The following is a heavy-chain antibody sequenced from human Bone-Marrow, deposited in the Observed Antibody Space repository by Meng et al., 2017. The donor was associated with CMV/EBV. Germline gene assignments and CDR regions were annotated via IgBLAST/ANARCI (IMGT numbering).Heavy chain of an antibody. CDR2: TYYGGSA. CDR3: AREVTDWFDP. V-gene: IGHV4-61*01. CDR1: GGSVRSGNYY. D-gene: IGHD2-21*02. Sequence: SETLSLTCTVSGGSVRSGNYYWSWIRQPPGKGLEWIGYTYYGGSADYNSSLKSRVTISIDTSQNQFSLKLNSVTAADTAVYYCAREVTDWFDPWGQGTLVTVSS. J-gene: IGHJ5*02.